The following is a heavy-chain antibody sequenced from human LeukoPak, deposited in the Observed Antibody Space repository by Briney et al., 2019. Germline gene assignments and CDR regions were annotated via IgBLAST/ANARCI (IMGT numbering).Heavy chain of an antibody. CDR3: ASGSGVYMFFDC. D-gene: IGHD3-10*01. CDR1: GFTVSANY. Sequence: GGSLRLPCAASGFTVSANYMSWVRQAPGKGLEWVSVMYRDGTTYYTESVKGRFTLSRDYSRSTLYLQMNSLRAEDTAVYYCASGSGVYMFFDCWGQGTLVTVSS. V-gene: IGHV3-53*01. J-gene: IGHJ4*02. CDR2: MYRDGTT.